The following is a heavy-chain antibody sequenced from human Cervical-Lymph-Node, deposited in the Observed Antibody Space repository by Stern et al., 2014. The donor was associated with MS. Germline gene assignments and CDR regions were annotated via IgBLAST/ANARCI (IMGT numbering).Heavy chain of an antibody. V-gene: IGHV1-3*04. J-gene: IGHJ4*02. CDR3: ARAPLGYTYGLFDY. D-gene: IGHD5-18*01. CDR1: GDSFITNYA. Sequence: QVQLVESGAEVKKPGASVKVSCKASGDSFITNYAIHWVRQAPGQRLEWMGWKNTGNGDTKYSQKFQGRVTITSDTSASTAYMELSSLRSEDTAVYYCARAPLGYTYGLFDYWGQGTLVTVSS. CDR2: KNTGNGDT.